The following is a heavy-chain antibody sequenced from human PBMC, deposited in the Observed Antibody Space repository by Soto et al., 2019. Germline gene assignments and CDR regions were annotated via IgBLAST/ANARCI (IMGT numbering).Heavy chain of an antibody. V-gene: IGHV4-59*08. CDR2: IYSGNT. CDR3: GIISSHGDYAA. D-gene: IGHD4-17*01. Sequence: QVQLQESGPGVVKPSETLSLTCTISGGSISGYYWTWIRQSPGKGLEYIVYIYSGNTNYNPSLNSHVTISVDTHKNKFSMKLSSVTAAHTAVYYCGIISSHGDYAAWGQGTLVTVSS. J-gene: IGHJ5*02. CDR1: GGSISGYY.